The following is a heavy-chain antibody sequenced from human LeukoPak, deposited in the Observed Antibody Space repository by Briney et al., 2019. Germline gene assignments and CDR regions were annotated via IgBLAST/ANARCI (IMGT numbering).Heavy chain of an antibody. CDR3: ARVGLLWFGGREGYYGMDV. D-gene: IGHD3-10*01. V-gene: IGHV4-61*02. CDR2: IYTSGST. CDR1: GGSISSGSYY. J-gene: IGHJ6*02. Sequence: SETLSLTCTVSGGSISSGSYYWSWIRQPAGKGLEWIGRIYTSGSTNYNPSLKSRVTISVDTSKNQFSPKLSSVTAADTAVYYCARVGLLWFGGREGYYGMDVWAKGPRSPSP.